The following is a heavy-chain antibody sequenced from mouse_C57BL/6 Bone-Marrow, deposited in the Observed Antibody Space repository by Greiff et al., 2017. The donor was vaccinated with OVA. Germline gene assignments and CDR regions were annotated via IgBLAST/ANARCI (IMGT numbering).Heavy chain of an antibody. CDR1: GYTFTSYW. V-gene: IGHV1-5*01. CDR3: GAFYAGSSYWYFDV. Sequence: EVQLQQSGTVLARPGASVKMSCKTSGYTFTSYWMHWVNQRPGQGLEWIGAIYPGNSDTSYNQKFKGKAKLTAVTSASTAYMELCSLTNEDSAVDSCGAFYAGSSYWYFDVWGTGTTVTVSS. D-gene: IGHD1-1*01. J-gene: IGHJ1*03. CDR2: IYPGNSDT.